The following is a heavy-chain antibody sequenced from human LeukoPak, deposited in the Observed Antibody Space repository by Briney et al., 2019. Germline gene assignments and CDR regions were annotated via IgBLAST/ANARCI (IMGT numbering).Heavy chain of an antibody. V-gene: IGHV3-11*01. D-gene: IGHD3-3*01. J-gene: IGHJ3*02. Sequence: GGSLRLSCAASGFTLSDYYMSWIRQAPGKGLEWVSYISSSGSTIYYADSVKGRFTISRDNAKNSLYLQMNSLRAEDTAVYYCARADYDFWSGYSDDAFDIWGQGTMVTVSS. CDR1: GFTLSDYY. CDR2: ISSSGSTI. CDR3: ARADYDFWSGYSDDAFDI.